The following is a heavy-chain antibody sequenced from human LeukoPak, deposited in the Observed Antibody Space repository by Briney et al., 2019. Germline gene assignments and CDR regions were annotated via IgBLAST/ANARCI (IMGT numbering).Heavy chain of an antibody. D-gene: IGHD2-2*01. Sequence: PSETLSLTCTVSGGSISSYYWSWIRQPAGKGLEWIGRIYTSGSTNYNPSLKSRVTISVDTSKNQFSLKLSSVTAADTAVYYCARDSGRVVPAAMAGFLDYWGQGTLVTVSS. J-gene: IGHJ4*02. CDR2: IYTSGST. CDR3: ARDSGRVVPAAMAGFLDY. V-gene: IGHV4-4*07. CDR1: GGSISSYY.